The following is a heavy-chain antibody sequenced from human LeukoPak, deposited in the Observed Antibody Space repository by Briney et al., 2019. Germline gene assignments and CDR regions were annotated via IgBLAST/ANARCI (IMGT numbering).Heavy chain of an antibody. D-gene: IGHD1-7*01. CDR1: GFTFSTYS. CDR3: ASLPTKLELRNFDY. V-gene: IGHV3-48*01. CDR2: ITISSSTI. J-gene: IGHJ4*02. Sequence: PGGSLRLSCAASGFTFSTYSMNWVRQAPGRGLEWVSYITISSSTIYYADSVKGRFTISRDNAKNSLYLQMNSLRAEDTAVYYCASLPTKLELRNFDYWGQGTLVTVSS.